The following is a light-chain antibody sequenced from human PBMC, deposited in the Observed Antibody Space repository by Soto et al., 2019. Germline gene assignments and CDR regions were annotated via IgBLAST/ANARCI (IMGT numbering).Light chain of an antibody. CDR1: SSDVGGYNY. J-gene: IGLJ2*01. CDR2: DVS. V-gene: IGLV2-11*01. CDR3: CSYAGSYPV. Sequence: QSALTQPRSVSGSPGQSVTISCTGTSSDVGGYNYVSWYQQHPGKAPKLMIYDVSKRPSGVPDRFSGSKSGNTASLTISGLQAEDEAAYYCCSYAGSYPVFGGGTKLTVL.